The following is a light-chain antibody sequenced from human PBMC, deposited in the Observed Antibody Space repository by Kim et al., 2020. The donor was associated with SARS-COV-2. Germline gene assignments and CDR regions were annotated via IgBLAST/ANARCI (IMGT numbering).Light chain of an antibody. CDR1: SSDVGGYNY. CDR3: LSPTGSSTYV. Sequence: GQSITISCTGTSSDVGGYNYVSWYQQHPGKAPKLMIFDLSKRPSGVSNRFSGSKSGNTASLTISGLQAEDEADFYCLSPTGSSTYVYGTGTKVTVL. J-gene: IGLJ1*01. V-gene: IGLV2-14*03. CDR2: DLS.